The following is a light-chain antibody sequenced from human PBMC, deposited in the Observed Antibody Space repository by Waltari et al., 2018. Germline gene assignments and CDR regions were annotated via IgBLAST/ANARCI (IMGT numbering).Light chain of an antibody. CDR1: QSVSSY. V-gene: IGKV3-11*01. CDR3: QQRSNWPRT. CDR2: DAS. J-gene: IGKJ2*01. Sequence: EIVLTQSPATLSLSPGERATLSRRASQSVSSYLAWYQQKPGQAPRLLIYDASNRATCIPARFSGSGSGTDFTLTISSLEPEDFAVYYCQQRSNWPRTFGQGTKLEIK.